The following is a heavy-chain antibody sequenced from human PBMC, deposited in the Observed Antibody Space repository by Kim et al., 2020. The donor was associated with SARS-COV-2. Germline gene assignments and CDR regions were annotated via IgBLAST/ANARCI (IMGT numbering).Heavy chain of an antibody. CDR2: IYYSGST. V-gene: IGHV4-59*13. D-gene: IGHD3-10*01. J-gene: IGHJ6*02. CDR3: ARDREVRGVMDYYGMDV. CDR1: GGSISSYY. Sequence: SETLSITCTVSGGSISSYYWSWIRQPPGKGLEWIGYIYYSGSTNYNPSLKSRVTISVDTSKNQFSLKLSSVTAADTAVYYCARDREVRGVMDYYGMDVWGQGTTVTVSS.